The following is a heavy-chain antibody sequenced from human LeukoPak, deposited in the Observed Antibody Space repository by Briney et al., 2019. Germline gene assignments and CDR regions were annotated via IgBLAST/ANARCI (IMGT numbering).Heavy chain of an antibody. CDR3: ARHEGSGSYYNPFDY. V-gene: IGHV4-59*08. Sequence: PSETLSLTCTVSGGSISSYYWSWIRQPPGKGLEWIGYIYYSGSTNYNPSLKSRVTISVDTSKNQFSLKLNSVTAADTAVYYCARHEGSGSYYNPFDYWGQGTLVTVSS. CDR2: IYYSGST. D-gene: IGHD3-10*01. J-gene: IGHJ4*02. CDR1: GGSISSYY.